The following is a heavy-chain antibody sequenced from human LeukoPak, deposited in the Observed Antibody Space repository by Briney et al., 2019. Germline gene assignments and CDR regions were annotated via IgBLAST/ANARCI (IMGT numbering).Heavy chain of an antibody. D-gene: IGHD3-10*01. CDR2: IRYDGSNK. Sequence: PGRSLRLSCAASGFTFSNYGMHWVRQAPGKGLEWVAVIRYDGSNKYYADSVKGRFTISRDNSKNTLYLQVNSLRAEDTAVYYCARDESSGSLHFDYWGQGTLVTVSS. CDR1: GFTFSNYG. CDR3: ARDESSGSLHFDY. J-gene: IGHJ4*02. V-gene: IGHV3-33*01.